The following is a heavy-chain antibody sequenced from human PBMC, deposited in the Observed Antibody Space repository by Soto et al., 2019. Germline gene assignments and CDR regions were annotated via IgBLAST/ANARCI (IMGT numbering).Heavy chain of an antibody. D-gene: IGHD3-22*01. V-gene: IGHV1-18*01. CDR2: ISAYNGNT. J-gene: IGHJ3*02. Sequence: QVQLVQSGAEVKKPGASVKVSCKASGYTFTSYGISWVRQAPGQGLEWMGWISAYNGNTNYAQKLQGRVTMTTDTPTSQAYMELRSLRSDDTAVYYCARKPSDSSGYYYSDAFDIWGQGTMVTVSS. CDR3: ARKPSDSSGYYYSDAFDI. CDR1: GYTFTSYG.